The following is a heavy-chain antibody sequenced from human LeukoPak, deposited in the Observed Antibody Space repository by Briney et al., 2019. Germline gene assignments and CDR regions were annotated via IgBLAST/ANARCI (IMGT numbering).Heavy chain of an antibody. CDR1: GYTFTGYY. V-gene: IGHV1-2*02. D-gene: IGHD3-22*01. J-gene: IGHJ2*01. CDR2: INPNSGGT. Sequence: ASVKVSCKASGYTFTGYYMHWVRQAPGQGLEWMGWINPNSGGTNYAQNFQGRVTMTRDTSINTAYMELRRLRSDDTAVYYCAINPDSSGGGSDWYFDLWGRGTLVTVSS. CDR3: AINPDSSGGGSDWYFDL.